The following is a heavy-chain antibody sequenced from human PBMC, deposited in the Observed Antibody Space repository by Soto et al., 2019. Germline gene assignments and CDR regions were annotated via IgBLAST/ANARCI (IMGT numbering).Heavy chain of an antibody. V-gene: IGHV3-48*03. CDR3: ARESDYDTFDN. CDR1: GFTFSTYE. J-gene: IGHJ4*02. CDR2: ISGSGSSI. Sequence: EVQLVESGGGFVQPGGSLRLSCAASGFTFSTYEMNWVRQAPGKGLEWVSYISGSGSSIYYADSVKGRFTISRDNAKNSLYLQMNGLRAEDTAVYYCARESDYDTFDNWGQGTLVTVS. D-gene: IGHD3-9*01.